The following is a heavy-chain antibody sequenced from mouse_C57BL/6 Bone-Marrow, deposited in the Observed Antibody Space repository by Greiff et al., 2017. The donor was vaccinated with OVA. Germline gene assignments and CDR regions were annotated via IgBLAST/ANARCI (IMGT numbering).Heavy chain of an antibody. CDR1: GFTFSNYW. CDR3: TATVEDFDY. CDR2: IRLKSDNYAT. Sequence: EVKLEESGGGLVQPGGSMKLSCVASGFTFSNYWMNWVRQSPEKGLEWVAQIRLKSDNYATHYAESVKGRFTISRDDSKSSVYLQMNNLRAEDTGIYYCTATVEDFDYWGQGTTLTVSS. V-gene: IGHV6-3*01. J-gene: IGHJ2*01. D-gene: IGHD1-1*01.